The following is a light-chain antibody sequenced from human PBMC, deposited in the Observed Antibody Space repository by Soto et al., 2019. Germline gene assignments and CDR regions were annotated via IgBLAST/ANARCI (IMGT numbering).Light chain of an antibody. CDR2: YNS. CDR3: QVWDRSSDHVV. Sequence: SYELTQAPSVSVAPGKTAMITCGGDNIGSKSVHWYQQKPGQAPVVVINYNSDRPSGIPDRFSGSNSGSTATLTITRVEAGDEADYYCQVWDRSSDHVVFGGGTKLTVL. V-gene: IGLV3-21*04. CDR1: NIGSKS. J-gene: IGLJ2*01.